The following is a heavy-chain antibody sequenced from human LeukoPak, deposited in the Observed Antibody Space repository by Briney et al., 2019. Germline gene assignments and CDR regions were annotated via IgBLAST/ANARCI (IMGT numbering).Heavy chain of an antibody. Sequence: PSETLALTCAVSGATTTGGYYWTWIRQPPGKGLEWIGYLGNPNYNPSLKSRVTISGDRSKNQFSLKLNSVTTADTAVYFCATYRGGGGGVGYWGQGTLVTVSS. CDR1: GATTTGGYY. J-gene: IGHJ4*02. CDR3: ATYRGGGGGVGY. CDR2: LGNP. D-gene: IGHD6-19*01. V-gene: IGHV4-61*08.